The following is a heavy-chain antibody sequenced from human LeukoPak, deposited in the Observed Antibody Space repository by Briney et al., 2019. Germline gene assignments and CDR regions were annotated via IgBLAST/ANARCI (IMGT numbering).Heavy chain of an antibody. CDR3: ARHRARGIVVVPAAMPRFDP. J-gene: IGHJ5*02. V-gene: IGHV4-4*07. CDR2: IYTSGST. Sequence: PSETLSLTCTVSGGSISSYYWSWIRQPAGKGLEWIGRIYTSGSTNYNPSLKSRVTISVDTSKNQFSLKLSSVTAADTAVYYCARHRARGIVVVPAAMPRFDPWGQGTLVTVSS. CDR1: GGSISSYY. D-gene: IGHD2-2*01.